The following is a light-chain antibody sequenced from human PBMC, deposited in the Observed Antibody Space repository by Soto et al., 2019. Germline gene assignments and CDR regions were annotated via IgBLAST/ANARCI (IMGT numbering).Light chain of an antibody. Sequence: QSALTQPASVSGSPGQSITISCTGTSNDVGAYNYVSWYQQHPGNAPKLMIYEVSYRPSGVSDRFSGSKSGNTASLTISGLQAEDEADYYCSSYTPSSTEVFGIGTKVTVL. CDR2: EVS. CDR3: SSYTPSSTEV. J-gene: IGLJ1*01. V-gene: IGLV2-14*01. CDR1: SNDVGAYNY.